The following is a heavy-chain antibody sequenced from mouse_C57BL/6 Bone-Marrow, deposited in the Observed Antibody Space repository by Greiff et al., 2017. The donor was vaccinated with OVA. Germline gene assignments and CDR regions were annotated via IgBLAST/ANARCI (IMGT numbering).Heavy chain of an antibody. J-gene: IGHJ2*01. CDR3: ARAGGLLRPYYFDY. CDR2: INYDGSST. V-gene: IGHV5-16*01. Sequence: VESEGGLVQPGSSMKLSCTASGFTFSDYYMAWVRQVPEKGLEWVANINYDGSSTYYLDSLKSRFIISRDNAKNILYLQMSSLKSEDTATYYCARAGGLLRPYYFDYWGQGTTLTVSS. D-gene: IGHD2-3*01. CDR1: GFTFSDYY.